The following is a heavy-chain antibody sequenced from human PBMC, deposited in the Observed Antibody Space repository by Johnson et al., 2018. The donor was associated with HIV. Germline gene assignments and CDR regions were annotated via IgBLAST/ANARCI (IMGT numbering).Heavy chain of an antibody. CDR1: GFTFSSYA. CDR3: ARDRSTPQPYYYDSSGYRGYSAFDI. Sequence: VQLVESGGGVVQPGGSLRLSCAASGFTFSSYAMHWVRQAPGKGLEWVAVISYDGSNKYYADSVKGRFTISRDNSKNTLYLQMNSLRAEDTAVYYCARDRSTPQPYYYDSSGYRGYSAFDIWGQGTMVTVSS. V-gene: IGHV3-30-3*01. CDR2: ISYDGSNK. D-gene: IGHD3-22*01. J-gene: IGHJ3*02.